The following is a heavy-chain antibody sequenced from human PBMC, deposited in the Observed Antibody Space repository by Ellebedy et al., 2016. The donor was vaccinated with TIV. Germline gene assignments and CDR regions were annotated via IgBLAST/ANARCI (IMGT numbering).Heavy chain of an antibody. J-gene: IGHJ4*02. D-gene: IGHD6-19*01. CDR2: IVVGSGNT. V-gene: IGHV1-58*02. Sequence: ASVKVSCKASGFTFTSSAMQWVRQARRQRLEWIGWIVVGSGNTNYAQKFQERVTITRDMSTSTAYMELSSLRSEDTAVYYCAAGYSSGWYVEDWGQGTLVTVSS. CDR1: GFTFTSSA. CDR3: AAGYSSGWYVED.